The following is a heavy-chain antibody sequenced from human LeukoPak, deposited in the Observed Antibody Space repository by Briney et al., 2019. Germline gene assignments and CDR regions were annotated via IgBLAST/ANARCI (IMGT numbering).Heavy chain of an antibody. CDR1: GYTFTSYY. CDR3: ARDQGDYVWGSYRYKTSPFDY. J-gene: IGHJ4*02. V-gene: IGHV1-46*01. Sequence: GASVKVSCKASGYTFTSYYMHWVRQAPGQGLEWMGLINPSGGSTSYAQKFQGRVTMTRDTSTSTVYMELSSLRSEDTAVYYCARDQGDYVWGSYRYKTSPFDYWGQGTLVTVSS. CDR2: INPSGGST. D-gene: IGHD3-16*02.